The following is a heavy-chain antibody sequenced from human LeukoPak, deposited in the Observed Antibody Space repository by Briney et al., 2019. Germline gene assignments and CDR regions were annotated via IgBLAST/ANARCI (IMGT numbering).Heavy chain of an antibody. CDR3: AKRSGYTTGWFFDF. V-gene: IGHV3-23*01. J-gene: IGHJ4*02. CDR1: GFSFSSYA. CDR2: ISGSGDNT. D-gene: IGHD6-19*01. Sequence: PGGSLKLSCAPSGFSFSSYAMSWVRQAPGKGLEWVSSISGSGDNTYYAESVKGRFTISRDNSKNTLFLQMNSLGDEDTAVFCCAKRSGYTTGWFFDFWGQGTLVTVSS.